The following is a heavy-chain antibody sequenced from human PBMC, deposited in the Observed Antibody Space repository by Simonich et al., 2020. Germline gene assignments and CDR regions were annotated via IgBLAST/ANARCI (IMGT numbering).Heavy chain of an antibody. J-gene: IGHJ6*03. CDR1: GFTFSSYW. V-gene: IGHV3-7*01. CDR2: IKQDGSEK. Sequence: EVQLVESGGGLVQPGGSLRLSCAAYGFTFSSYWMSWVRHAPGKGLELFANIKQDGSEKYYVNYVKGRFTISRDNAKNSLYLQMNSLRAEDTAVYYCARDGLGTAYYYYMDVWGKGTTVTVSS. D-gene: IGHD7-27*01. CDR3: ARDGLGTAYYYYMDV.